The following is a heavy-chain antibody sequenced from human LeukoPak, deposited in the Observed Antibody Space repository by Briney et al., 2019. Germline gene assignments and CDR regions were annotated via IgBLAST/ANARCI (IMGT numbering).Heavy chain of an antibody. CDR1: GFTFSSYA. J-gene: IGHJ4*03. V-gene: IGHV3-30*04. Sequence: PGGSLRLSCAGSGFTFSSYAMHWVRQAPGKGLEWVALISYDGSNKYYADSVKGRFTISRDNSKNTLYLQTNSLRAEDTAVYYCARARGYSGYDYWFDYWGQGTTVTVSS. CDR3: ARARGYSGYDYWFDY. D-gene: IGHD5-12*01. CDR2: ISYDGSNK.